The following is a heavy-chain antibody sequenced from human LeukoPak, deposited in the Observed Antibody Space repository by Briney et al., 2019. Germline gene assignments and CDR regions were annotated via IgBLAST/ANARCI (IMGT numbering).Heavy chain of an antibody. V-gene: IGHV3-30*18. CDR1: GFTFSSYG. Sequence: PGGSLRLSCAASGFTFSSYGMHWVRQAPGKGLEWVAVISYDGSNKYYADSVKGRFTISRDNSKNTLYLQMNSLRAEDTAVYYCAKNEGITMIVVVITASFDYWGQGTLVTVSS. CDR2: ISYDGSNK. D-gene: IGHD3-22*01. J-gene: IGHJ4*02. CDR3: AKNEGITMIVVVITASFDY.